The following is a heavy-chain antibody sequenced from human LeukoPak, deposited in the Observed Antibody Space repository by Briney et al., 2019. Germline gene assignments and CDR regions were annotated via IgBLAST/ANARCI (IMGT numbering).Heavy chain of an antibody. CDR2: INPNSGGT. V-gene: IGHV1-2*02. CDR1: GYTFTGYY. J-gene: IGHJ4*02. CDR3: ARRAFGSTHGDY. D-gene: IGHD3-10*01. Sequence: GASVKVSCKASGYTFTGYYMHWVRQAPGQGLEWMGWINPNSGGTNYAQKLQGRVTMTRDTSISTAYMELSRLRSDDTAVYYCARRAFGSTHGDYWGQGTLVTVSS.